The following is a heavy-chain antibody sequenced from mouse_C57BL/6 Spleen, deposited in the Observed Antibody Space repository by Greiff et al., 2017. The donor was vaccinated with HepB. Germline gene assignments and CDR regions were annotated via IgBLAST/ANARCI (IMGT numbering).Heavy chain of an antibody. V-gene: IGHV1-53*01. Sequence: VQLQQPGAELVKPGASVKLSCKASGYTFTSYWMHWVKQRPGQGLEWIGNINPSNGGTNYNEKFKSKATLTVDKSSSTAYMQLSSLTSEDSAVYYCARSGTTVVAEAYWGQGTLVTVSA. CDR1: GYTFTSYW. CDR3: ARSGTTVVAEAY. CDR2: INPSNGGT. D-gene: IGHD1-1*01. J-gene: IGHJ3*01.